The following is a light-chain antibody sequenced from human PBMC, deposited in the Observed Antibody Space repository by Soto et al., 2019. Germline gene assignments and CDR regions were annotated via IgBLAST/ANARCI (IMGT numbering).Light chain of an antibody. CDR2: LGS. Sequence: DIVMTQAPLSLPVTPGEPASISCRSSQSLLDSNGYSYLNWYLQKPGQSPQLLIYLGSNRASGVPDRFSGSGSGTDFTLKISRVEAEDVGVYYCMQSLQTRTLGQGTKVDIK. CDR1: QSLLDSNGYSY. CDR3: MQSLQTRT. V-gene: IGKV2-28*01. J-gene: IGKJ1*01.